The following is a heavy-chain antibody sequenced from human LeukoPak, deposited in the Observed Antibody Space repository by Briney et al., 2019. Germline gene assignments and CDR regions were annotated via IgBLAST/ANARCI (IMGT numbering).Heavy chain of an antibody. V-gene: IGHV4-59*01. CDR3: ARGGSSWYADY. D-gene: IGHD6-13*01. Sequence: SETLSLTCSVFGGSISSYYWSWIRQPPEKGLEWIGYIHYSGSTSYNPSLKSRVTMSVDTSKNQFSLKVSSVTAADTAVYYCARGGSSWYADYWGQGTLVTVSS. CDR2: IHYSGST. CDR1: GGSISSYY. J-gene: IGHJ4*02.